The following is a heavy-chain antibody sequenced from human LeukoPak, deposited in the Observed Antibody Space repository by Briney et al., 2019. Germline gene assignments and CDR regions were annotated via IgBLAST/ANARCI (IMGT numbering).Heavy chain of an antibody. D-gene: IGHD5-12*01. CDR3: ARQHATIRYFDL. CDR2: VNHSGST. CDR1: GGSFSGYY. Sequence: PSETLSLTCAVYGGSFSGYYWSWIRQPPGKGLEWIGEVNHSGSTNYNPSLKSRVTILVDTSKNQFSLQLSSVTAADTAVYYCARQHATIRYFDLWGRGTLVTVSS. V-gene: IGHV4-34*01. J-gene: IGHJ2*01.